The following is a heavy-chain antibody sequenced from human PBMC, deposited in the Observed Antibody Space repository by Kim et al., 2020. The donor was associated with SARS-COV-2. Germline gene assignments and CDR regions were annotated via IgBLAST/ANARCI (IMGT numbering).Heavy chain of an antibody. J-gene: IGHJ6*02. CDR2: ISYDGSNK. V-gene: IGHV3-30-3*01. Sequence: GGSLRLSCAASGFTFSSYAMHWVRQAPGKGLEWVAIISYDGSNKYYADSVKGRFTISRDNSKNTLYLQMNSLRAEDTAVYYCARPLGGTFHSSMDDWGQGTTVTVSS. D-gene: IGHD1-26*01. CDR3: ARPLGGTFHSSMDD. CDR1: GFTFSSYA.